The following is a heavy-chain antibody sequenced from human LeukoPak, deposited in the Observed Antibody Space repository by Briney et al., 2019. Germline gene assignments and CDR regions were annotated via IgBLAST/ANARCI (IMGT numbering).Heavy chain of an antibody. CDR3: ARGREGYSSSWYFRTKHWYFDL. J-gene: IGHJ2*01. CDR2: IYYSGST. CDR1: SGSISSSSYY. V-gene: IGHV4-39*07. Sequence: SETLSLTCTVSSGSISSSSYYWGWIRQPPGKGLEWIGSIYYSGSTYYNPSLKSRVTISVDTSKNQFSLKLSSVTAADTAVYYCARGREGYSSSWYFRTKHWYFDLWGRGTLVTVSS. D-gene: IGHD6-13*01.